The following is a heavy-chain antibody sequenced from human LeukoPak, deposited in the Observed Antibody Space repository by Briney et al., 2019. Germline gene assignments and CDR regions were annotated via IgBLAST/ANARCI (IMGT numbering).Heavy chain of an antibody. D-gene: IGHD3-3*01. J-gene: IGHJ4*02. V-gene: IGHV3-23*01. CDR2: ISGSGSGSST. Sequence: GGSLRLSCAASGFTFSSSAMSWVRQAPGKGLEWVSTISGSGSGSSTYYADSVKGRFTISRDNSKNTLYLQMNSLRAEDTAVYYCARDRITDFWSGYYTNYFDYWGQGTLVTVSS. CDR3: ARDRITDFWSGYYTNYFDY. CDR1: GFTFSSSA.